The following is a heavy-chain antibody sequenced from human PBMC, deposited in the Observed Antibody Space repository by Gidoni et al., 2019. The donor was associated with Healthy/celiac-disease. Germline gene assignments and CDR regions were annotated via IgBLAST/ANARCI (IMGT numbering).Heavy chain of an antibody. CDR2: INHSGST. D-gene: IGHD1-26*01. J-gene: IGHJ6*02. V-gene: IGHV4-34*01. CDR1: GGSFSGYY. Sequence: QVQLQQWGAGLLXXXETLSLTCAVYGGSFSGYYWSWIRQPPGKGLEWVGEINHSGSTNYNPSLKSRVTISVDTSKNQFSLKLSSVTAADTAVYYCARGGVGGGMDVWGQGTTVTXSS. CDR3: ARGGVGGGMDV.